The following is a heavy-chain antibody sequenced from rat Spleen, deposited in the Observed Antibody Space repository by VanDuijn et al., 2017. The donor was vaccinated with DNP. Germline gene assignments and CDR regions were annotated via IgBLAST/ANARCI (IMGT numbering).Heavy chain of an antibody. D-gene: IGHD1-6*01. CDR3: ARHKRIKTTGSYAMDA. CDR2: ISYDGSRT. CDR1: GFTFSDYA. Sequence: EVQLVESGGGLVPPGRSQKLSCAASGFTFSDYAMAWVRQAPKKGLEWVATISYDGSRTYYRDSVKGRFTISRDNAKSTLYLQMDSLRSEDTATYYCARHKRIKTTGSYAMDAWGQGTSVTVSS. J-gene: IGHJ4*01. V-gene: IGHV5-17*01.